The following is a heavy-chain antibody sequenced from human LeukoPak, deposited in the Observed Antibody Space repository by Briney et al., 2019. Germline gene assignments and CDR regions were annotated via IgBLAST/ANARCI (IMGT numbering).Heavy chain of an antibody. CDR1: GGSFSGYY. V-gene: IGHV4-34*01. Sequence: SETLSLTCAVYGGSFSGYYWSWIRQPPGKGLEWIGEINHSGSTNYNPSLKSRVTISVDTSENQFSLKLSSVTAADTAVYYCVRVPLVGAIDYWGQGTLVTVSS. CDR3: VRVPLVGAIDY. J-gene: IGHJ4*02. CDR2: INHSGST. D-gene: IGHD1-26*01.